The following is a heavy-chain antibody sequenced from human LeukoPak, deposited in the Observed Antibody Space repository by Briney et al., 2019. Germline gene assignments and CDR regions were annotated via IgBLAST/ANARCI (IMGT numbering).Heavy chain of an antibody. CDR1: GGSISDYY. V-gene: IGHV4-59*01. Sequence: SETLSLTSTVSGGSISDYYRGWIRQPPGKGVEWIGYFYNRGGSTSNPSLKSRVTISVDTSKEQFSLKVNSVTAADTAVYCCTRGAGWLIDYWGQEILVTVSS. CDR2: FYNRGGS. CDR3: TRGAGWLIDY. D-gene: IGHD3-16*01. J-gene: IGHJ4*02.